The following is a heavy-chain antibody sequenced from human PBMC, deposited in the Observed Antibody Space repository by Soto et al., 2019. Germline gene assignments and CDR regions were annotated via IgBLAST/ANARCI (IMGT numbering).Heavy chain of an antibody. CDR1: GDTFTFYS. V-gene: IGHV1-69*02. D-gene: IGHD3-10*01. J-gene: IGHJ4*02. Sequence: QVQLVQSGAEVKKPGSSVRVSCKASGDTFTFYSINWVRQAPGLGLEWMGRINPILSMSNYAQRFQGRVTMTADKSPSTAYMELSSLRSEDTAMYYCASSYGSGYRAFDYWGQGALGTVSS. CDR2: INPILSMS. CDR3: ASSYGSGYRAFDY.